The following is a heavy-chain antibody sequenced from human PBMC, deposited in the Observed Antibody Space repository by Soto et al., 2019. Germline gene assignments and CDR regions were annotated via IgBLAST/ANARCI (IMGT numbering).Heavy chain of an antibody. D-gene: IGHD3-3*01. CDR1: GGSISSSSYY. V-gene: IGHV4-39*01. J-gene: IGHJ4*02. CDR2: IYYSGST. Sequence: SETLSLTCTVSGGSISSSSYYWGWIRQPPGKGLEWIGSIYYSGSTYYNPSLKSRVTISVDTSKNQFSLKLSSVTAADTAVYYCARRYDFWSGYQNHEQDDYCGQGTLVTVSS. CDR3: ARRYDFWSGYQNHEQDDY.